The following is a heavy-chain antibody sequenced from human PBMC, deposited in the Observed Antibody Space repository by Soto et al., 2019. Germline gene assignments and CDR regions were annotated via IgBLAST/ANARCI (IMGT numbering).Heavy chain of an antibody. CDR3: ARVDDYVWGSYRLPRDY. CDR2: TSAYNGNT. CDR1: GYTFTSYG. D-gene: IGHD3-16*02. Sequence: ASVKVSCKASGYTFTSYGISWVRQAPGQGLEWMGWTSAYNGNTNYAQKLQGRVTMTTDTSTSTAYMELRSLRSDDTAVYYCARVDDYVWGSYRLPRDYWGLGTLVTVSS. J-gene: IGHJ4*02. V-gene: IGHV1-18*01.